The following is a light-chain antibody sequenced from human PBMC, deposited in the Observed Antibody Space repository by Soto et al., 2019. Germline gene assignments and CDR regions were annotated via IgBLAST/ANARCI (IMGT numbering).Light chain of an antibody. CDR3: QHCDYLPI. Sequence: DIHMTQSPSSLSASVGYRFTITCQASHDITSFLNWYQHKPGRAPELLIYDASILEAGVPTRFSGSGSGTHFTFTISSPHPEDVATYYCQHCDYLPIFGPGTKVDIK. V-gene: IGKV1-33*01. J-gene: IGKJ3*01. CDR1: HDITSF. CDR2: DAS.